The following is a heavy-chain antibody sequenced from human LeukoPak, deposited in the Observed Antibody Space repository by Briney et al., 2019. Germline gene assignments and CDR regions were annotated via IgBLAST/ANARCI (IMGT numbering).Heavy chain of an antibody. Sequence: ASVKVSCKASGYTFTSYYMHWVRQAPGQGLEWMGIINPSGGSTSYAQKFQGRVTMTRDTSTSTGYMELSSLRSEDTAVYYCARFRSSTAFDIWGQGTMVTVSS. CDR2: INPSGGST. CDR3: ARFRSSTAFDI. V-gene: IGHV1-46*03. CDR1: GYTFTSYY. D-gene: IGHD2-2*01. J-gene: IGHJ3*02.